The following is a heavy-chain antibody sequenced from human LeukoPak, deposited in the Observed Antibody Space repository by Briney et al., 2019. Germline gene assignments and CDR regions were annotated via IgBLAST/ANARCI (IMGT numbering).Heavy chain of an antibody. Sequence: GGSLRLSCAASGFTFSSYSMNWVRQSPGNGLKWVSSISSSSSYIYYADSVKGRFTVSRDNAKNSLYLQMNSLRADDTAVYYCARDLPGRDYYFDYWGQGTLVTVSS. J-gene: IGHJ4*02. V-gene: IGHV3-21*01. CDR3: ARDLPGRDYYFDY. CDR2: ISSSSSYI. D-gene: IGHD3-10*01. CDR1: GFTFSSYS.